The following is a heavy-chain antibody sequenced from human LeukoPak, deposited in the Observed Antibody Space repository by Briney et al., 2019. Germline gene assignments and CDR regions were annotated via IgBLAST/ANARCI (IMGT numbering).Heavy chain of an antibody. J-gene: IGHJ4*02. CDR3: AKKAQYNGNYPLDY. CDR2: ISYDGSNK. D-gene: IGHD1-26*01. CDR1: GPTFSSYG. V-gene: IGHV3-30*18. Sequence: PGGSLRLSCAASGPTFSSYGMHWVRQAPGEGLEWVAVISYDGSNKYYADSVKGRFTISRDNSKNTLYLQMNSLRAEDTALYFCAKKAQYNGNYPLDYWGQGTLVTVSS.